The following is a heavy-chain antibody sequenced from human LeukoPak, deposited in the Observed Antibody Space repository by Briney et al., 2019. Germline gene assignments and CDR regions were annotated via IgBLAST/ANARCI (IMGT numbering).Heavy chain of an antibody. CDR3: ARFNDYGDPDAFDI. CDR1: GFTFSDYY. D-gene: IGHD4-17*01. Sequence: GGSLRLSCAASGFTFSDYYMSWIRQAPGKGLEWVSYISSSGSTIYYADSVKGRFTISRHNSKNTLYLQMNSLRAEDTAVYYCARFNDYGDPDAFDIWGQGTMVTVAS. V-gene: IGHV3-11*01. J-gene: IGHJ3*02. CDR2: ISSSGSTI.